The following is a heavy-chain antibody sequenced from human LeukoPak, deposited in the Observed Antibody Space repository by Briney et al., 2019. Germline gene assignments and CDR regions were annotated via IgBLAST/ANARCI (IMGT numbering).Heavy chain of an antibody. CDR2: INHSGST. V-gene: IGHV4-34*01. J-gene: IGHJ4*02. Sequence: PSETLSLACAVYGGSFSGYYWSWLRQPPGKRLEWIGEINHSGSTNYNPSLQSRVTISQDTSKNQFSLKLSSMIAADTAVYYCARGEGSGSYMSYFDYWGQGALVTVSS. D-gene: IGHD3-10*01. CDR3: ARGEGSGSYMSYFDY. CDR1: GGSFSGYY.